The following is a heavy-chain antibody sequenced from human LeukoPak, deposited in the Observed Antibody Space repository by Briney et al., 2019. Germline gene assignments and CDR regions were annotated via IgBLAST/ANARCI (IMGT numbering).Heavy chain of an antibody. V-gene: IGHV3-48*04. J-gene: IGHJ4*02. D-gene: IGHD1-7*01. CDR3: ARDLANWNFVFDY. CDR1: GFTFKTYS. Sequence: GGSLRLSCAASGFTFKTYSMNWVRQAPGKGLEWVSYISTSSSTISYADSVKGRFTISRDDAKNSLYLQMSSLRAEDTAVYYCARDLANWNFVFDYWGQGTLVTVSS. CDR2: ISTSSSTI.